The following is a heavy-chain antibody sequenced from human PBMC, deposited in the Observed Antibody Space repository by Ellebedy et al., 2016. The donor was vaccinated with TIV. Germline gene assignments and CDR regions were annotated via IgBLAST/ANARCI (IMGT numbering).Heavy chain of an antibody. CDR3: AHRHDHEARYVS. Sequence: SGPTLVKPTQPLTLTCSFSGFSLDTKGVGVGWIRQPPGKALEWLAIIYWDDEKRYRPSLEGRLTITGDTSKNQVVLTMTNVDPADTATYFCAHRHDHEARYVSWGQGTLVTVSS. V-gene: IGHV2-5*02. CDR1: GFSLDTKGVG. CDR2: IYWDDEK. J-gene: IGHJ5*02. D-gene: IGHD5-12*01.